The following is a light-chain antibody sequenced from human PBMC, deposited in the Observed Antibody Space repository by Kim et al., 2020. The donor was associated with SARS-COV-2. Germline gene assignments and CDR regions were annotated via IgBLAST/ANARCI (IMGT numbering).Light chain of an antibody. CDR2: AAS. Sequence: ASTGDRVTITCRASQDISSYLAWFQRKPGKGPRLLIYAASTLQSGVPSRFSGSGSGTDFTLTVSSLQSEDFATYFCQQYYSYPRTFGPGTTVDIK. V-gene: IGKV1-8*01. CDR1: QDISSY. J-gene: IGKJ3*01. CDR3: QQYYSYPRT.